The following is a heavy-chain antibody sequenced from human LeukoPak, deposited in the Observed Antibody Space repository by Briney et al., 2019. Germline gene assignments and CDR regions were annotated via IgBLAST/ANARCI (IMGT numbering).Heavy chain of an antibody. CDR2: ISGSGGST. CDR1: GFTFSSYA. V-gene: IGHV3-23*01. D-gene: IGHD2/OR15-2a*01. Sequence: GGSLRLSCAAPGFTFSSYAMSWVRQAPGKGLEWVSAISGSGGSTYYADSVKGRFTISRDNSKNSLYLQMNSLRADDTAVYYCVRDYLFAFDIWGQGTMVTVSS. CDR3: VRDYLFAFDI. J-gene: IGHJ3*02.